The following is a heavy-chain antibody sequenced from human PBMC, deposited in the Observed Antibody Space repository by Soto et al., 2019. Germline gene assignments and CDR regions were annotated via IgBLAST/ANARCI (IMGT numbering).Heavy chain of an antibody. CDR1: GASVSSGNQY. V-gene: IGHV4-61*01. Sequence: QVLMHESGPGLVKPSETLSLTCTVSGASVSSGNQYWSWIRPPPGKRLEWIGFIYNSVITNYSPSLKSRVSISADTSRNQFSLKMSSVTAADTAVYYCARGWDANSWGQGALVTVSS. D-gene: IGHD6-19*01. J-gene: IGHJ4*02. CDR2: IYNSVIT. CDR3: ARGWDANS.